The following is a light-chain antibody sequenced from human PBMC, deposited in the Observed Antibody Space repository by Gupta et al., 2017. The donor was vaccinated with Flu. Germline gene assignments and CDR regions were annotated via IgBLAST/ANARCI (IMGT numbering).Light chain of an antibody. V-gene: IGLV2-8*01. CDR3: SSFAGINDSV. CDR1: DSDVESYNF. J-gene: IGLJ1*01. CDR2: EVS. Sequence: QSALTQPPSASVSPGQSVTIPCTGTDSDVESYNFFSRYQQHPGNAPILIISEVSGRPSGGPDRFSGSKSGSTASLTVSGLQAEDEADYFCSSFAGINDSVFGTGTRVTVL.